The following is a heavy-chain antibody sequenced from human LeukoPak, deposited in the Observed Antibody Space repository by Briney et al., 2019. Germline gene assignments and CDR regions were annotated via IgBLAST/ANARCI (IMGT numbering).Heavy chain of an antibody. Sequence: GGSLRLSCAASGLSFSSYWMHWVRQAPGKGLVWVSRIKSDGSSRSYADSVKGRFTISRDNAENTVFLQMNSLRAEDTAVYYCAGGHGTYKDYWGQGTLVTVSS. D-gene: IGHD1-26*01. CDR3: AGGHGTYKDY. V-gene: IGHV3-74*01. J-gene: IGHJ4*02. CDR2: IKSDGSSR. CDR1: GLSFSSYW.